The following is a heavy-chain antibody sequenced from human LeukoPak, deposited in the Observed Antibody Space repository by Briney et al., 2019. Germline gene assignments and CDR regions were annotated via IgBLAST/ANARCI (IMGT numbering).Heavy chain of an antibody. Sequence: SETLSLTCTVSGGSINSGDYYWSWIRQPPGKGLEWIGYIFYSGRSYYNPSLKSRISLSLDKSKNQFSLKLSSVTAADGAVYYCARVRALATRHFDSWGQGALVTVPS. J-gene: IGHJ5*01. D-gene: IGHD5-12*01. CDR2: IFYSGRS. CDR3: ARVRALATRHFDS. CDR1: GGSINSGDYY. V-gene: IGHV4-30-4*01.